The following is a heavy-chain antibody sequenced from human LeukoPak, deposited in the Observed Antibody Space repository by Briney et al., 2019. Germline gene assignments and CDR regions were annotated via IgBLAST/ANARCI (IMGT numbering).Heavy chain of an antibody. CDR1: GFTFTSSA. CDR3: AADKGHYDSSGLTFDY. D-gene: IGHD3-22*01. J-gene: IGHJ4*02. CDR2: IVVGSGNT. Sequence: ASVKVSCKASGFTFTSSAMQWVRQARGQRLEWIGWIVVGSGNTNYAQKFQERVTITRDMSTSTAYMELSSLGSEDTAVYYCAADKGHYDSSGLTFDYWGQGTLVTVSS. V-gene: IGHV1-58*02.